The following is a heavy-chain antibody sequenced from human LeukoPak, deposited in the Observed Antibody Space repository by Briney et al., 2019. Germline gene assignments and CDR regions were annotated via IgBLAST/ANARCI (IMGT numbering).Heavy chain of an antibody. CDR2: IYYSGST. V-gene: IGHV4-59*01. Sequence: LETLSLTCTVSGGSISSYYWSWIRQPPGKGLEWIGYIYYSGSTNYNPSLKSRVTISVDTSKNQFSLKLSSVTAADTAVYYCARAWYYYDSSGYLHAGAFDIWGQGTMVTVSS. CDR1: GGSISSYY. CDR3: ARAWYYYDSSGYLHAGAFDI. J-gene: IGHJ3*02. D-gene: IGHD3-22*01.